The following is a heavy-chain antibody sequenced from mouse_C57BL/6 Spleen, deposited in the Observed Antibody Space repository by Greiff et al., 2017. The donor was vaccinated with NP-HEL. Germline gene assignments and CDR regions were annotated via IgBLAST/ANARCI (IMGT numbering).Heavy chain of an antibody. J-gene: IGHJ3*01. V-gene: IGHV1-69*01. Sequence: QVQLQQSGAELVMPGASVKLSCKASGYTFTSYWMHWVKQRPGQGLEWIGEIDPSDSYTTYNQKFKGKSTLTVDKSSSTAYMQLSSLTSEDSAVYYCAPYYSNYGGFAYWGQGTLVTVSA. CDR3: APYYSNYGGFAY. D-gene: IGHD2-5*01. CDR2: IDPSDSYT. CDR1: GYTFTSYW.